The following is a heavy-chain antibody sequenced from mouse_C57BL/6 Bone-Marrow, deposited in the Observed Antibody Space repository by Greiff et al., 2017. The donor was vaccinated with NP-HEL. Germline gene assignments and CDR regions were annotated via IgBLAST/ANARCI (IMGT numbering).Heavy chain of an antibody. CDR2: IWSGGST. Sequence: VQLQQSGPGLVQPSQSLSITCTVSGFSLTSYGVHWVRQSPGKGLEWLGVIWSGGSTDYNAAFISRLSNSKDNSKSQVFFKMNSLQADDTAIYYCAKRIITTVRGYAMDYWGQGTSVTVSS. CDR3: AKRIITTVRGYAMDY. D-gene: IGHD1-1*01. CDR1: GFSLTSYG. V-gene: IGHV2-2*01. J-gene: IGHJ4*01.